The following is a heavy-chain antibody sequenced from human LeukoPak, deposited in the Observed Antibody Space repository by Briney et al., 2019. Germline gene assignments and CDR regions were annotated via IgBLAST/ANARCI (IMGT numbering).Heavy chain of an antibody. CDR3: ARGWRRSNYDYVWGSRNYGMDV. J-gene: IGHJ6*02. V-gene: IGHV3-48*01. CDR2: ISSSSSTI. CDR1: GFTFSSYS. D-gene: IGHD3-16*01. Sequence: PGGSLRLSCAASGFTFSSYSMNWVRQAPGKGLEWVSYISSSSSTIYYADSVKGRFTISRANAKNSLYLQMNSLRAEDTAVYYCARGWRRSNYDYVWGSRNYGMDVWGQGTTVTVSS.